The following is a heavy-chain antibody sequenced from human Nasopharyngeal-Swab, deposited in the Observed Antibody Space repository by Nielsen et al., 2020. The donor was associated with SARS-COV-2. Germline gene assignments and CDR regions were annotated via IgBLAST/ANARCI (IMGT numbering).Heavy chain of an antibody. CDR3: AKDTPPRSAAAVSTVTTGSFDY. V-gene: IGHV3-66*03. J-gene: IGHJ4*02. Sequence: VRQAPGKGLEWVSVIDSCGGTDYAKSARGRLIISRDSPKSTLYHRVNSLRAEDTAVYYCAKDTPPRSAAAVSTVTTGSFDYWGQGALVTVSS. CDR2: IDSCGGT. D-gene: IGHD4-17*01.